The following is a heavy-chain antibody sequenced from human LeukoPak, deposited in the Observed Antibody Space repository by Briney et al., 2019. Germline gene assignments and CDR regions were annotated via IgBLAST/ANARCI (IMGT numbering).Heavy chain of an antibody. V-gene: IGHV3-53*01. D-gene: IGHD3-9*01. CDR1: GFTVSSNY. CDR2: IYSGGST. J-gene: IGHJ5*02. CDR3: AREANYDILTGYRGSNWFDP. Sequence: GGSLRLSCAASGFTVSSNYMSWVRQAPGKGLEWVSVIYSGGSTYYADSVKGRFTISRDNSKNTLYLQMNSLRAEDTAVYYCAREANYDILTGYRGSNWFDPWGQGTLVTVSS.